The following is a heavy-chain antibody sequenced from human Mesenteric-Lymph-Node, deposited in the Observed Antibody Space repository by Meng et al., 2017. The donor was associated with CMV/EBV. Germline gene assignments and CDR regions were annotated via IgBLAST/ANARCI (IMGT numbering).Heavy chain of an antibody. J-gene: IGHJ4*02. D-gene: IGHD3-22*01. CDR1: GFTLDNYA. CDR2: ISGSGVST. Sequence: GESLKISCAAAGFTLDNYAMDWVRQTPGKGLEWVSAISGSGVSTYYADSVKGRLTISRDISKNTLYLQKNSLRAEDTAVFYCPKTQGYYYDGSGYFADYWGQGTLVTVSS. V-gene: IGHV3-23*01. CDR3: PKTQGYYYDGSGYFADY.